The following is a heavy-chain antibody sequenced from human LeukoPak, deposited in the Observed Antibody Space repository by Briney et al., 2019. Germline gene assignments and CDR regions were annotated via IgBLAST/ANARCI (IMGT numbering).Heavy chain of an antibody. J-gene: IGHJ4*02. D-gene: IGHD4-23*01. Sequence: SETLSLTCTVSGGSINSYYWSWIRQPAGKGLEWIGRMYTTGSTTYNPSLKSRVTISVDTFKNQFSLKLSSVTAADTAVYYCARDGGGNSLIDFDYWGQGTPVVVSS. CDR1: GGSINSYY. V-gene: IGHV4-4*07. CDR2: MYTTGST. CDR3: ARDGGGNSLIDFDY.